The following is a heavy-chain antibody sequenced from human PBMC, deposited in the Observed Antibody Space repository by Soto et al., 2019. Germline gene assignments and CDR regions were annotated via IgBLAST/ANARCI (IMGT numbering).Heavy chain of an antibody. CDR2: IYYSGST. CDR3: ARLPTWIQLAFDY. J-gene: IGHJ4*02. V-gene: IGHV4-39*01. Sequence: SETLSLTCTVSGGSISSSSYYWGWIRQPPGKGLEWIGSIYYSGSTYYNPSLKSRVTISVDTSKNQFSLKLSSVTAADTAVYYCARLPTWIQLAFDYWGQGTLVTVSS. CDR1: GGSISSSSYY. D-gene: IGHD5-18*01.